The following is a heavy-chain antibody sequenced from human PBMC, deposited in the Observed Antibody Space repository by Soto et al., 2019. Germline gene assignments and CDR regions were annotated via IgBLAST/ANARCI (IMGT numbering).Heavy chain of an antibody. Sequence: QVQLVQSGAEVKKPGASVKVSCKASGYTFTSYGISWVRQAPGQGLEWMGWISAYNGNTNYAQKLQGRVTMTTDTXTXTXDMELRSLRSDDTAVYYCARGADYYDSSGSPWYFAYWGQGTLVTVS. D-gene: IGHD3-22*01. J-gene: IGHJ4*02. CDR2: ISAYNGNT. CDR3: ARGADYYDSSGSPWYFAY. CDR1: GYTFTSYG. V-gene: IGHV1-18*01.